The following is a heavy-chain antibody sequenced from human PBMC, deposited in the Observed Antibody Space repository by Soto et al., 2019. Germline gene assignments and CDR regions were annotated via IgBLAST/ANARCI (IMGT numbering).Heavy chain of an antibody. CDR2: ITWNSGSI. Sequence: EVQLVESGGGLVQPGRSLRLSCAASGFTFDDYAMHWVRQAPGKGLEWVSGITWNSGSIGYADSVKGRCTISRDNAKNSLYLQMNSLRAEDTALYYCAKETTVTWYYFDYWGQGTLVTVSS. D-gene: IGHD4-17*01. CDR1: GFTFDDYA. J-gene: IGHJ4*02. V-gene: IGHV3-9*01. CDR3: AKETTVTWYYFDY.